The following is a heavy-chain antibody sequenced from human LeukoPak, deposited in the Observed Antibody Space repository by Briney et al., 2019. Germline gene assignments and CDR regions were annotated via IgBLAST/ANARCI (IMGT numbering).Heavy chain of an antibody. CDR2: ISSSSSYI. V-gene: IGHV3-21*01. Sequence: GGSLRLSCAASGFTFSSYSMNWVRQAPGKGLEWVSSISSSSSYIYYADSVKGRFTISRDNAKNSLYLQMNSLRAEDTAVYYCASITMVRGVNGWFDPWGQGALVTVSS. CDR1: GFTFSSYS. CDR3: ASITMVRGVNGWFDP. D-gene: IGHD3-10*01. J-gene: IGHJ5*02.